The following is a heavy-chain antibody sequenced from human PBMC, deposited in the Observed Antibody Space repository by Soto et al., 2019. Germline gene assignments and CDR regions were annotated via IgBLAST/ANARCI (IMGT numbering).Heavy chain of an antibody. J-gene: IGHJ5*02. CDR3: ARSVVGRMVSSA. CDR1: GASMNSHY. V-gene: IGHV4-4*07. Sequence: QVQLRASRPGVVKPSDTLSLTCVVSGASMNSHYWSWVRQPAGKGLEWIGRIYTSGSTNYNPSLESRVTMALGASNNQFALHLSSLTVADTAVDYCARSVVGRMVSSAWGQGILVTVTS. CDR2: IYTSGST. D-gene: IGHD2-21*01.